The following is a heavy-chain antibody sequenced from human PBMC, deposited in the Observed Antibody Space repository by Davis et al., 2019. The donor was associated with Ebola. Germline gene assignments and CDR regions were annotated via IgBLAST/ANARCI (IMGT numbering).Heavy chain of an antibody. CDR1: GGSISSYY. V-gene: IGHV4-59*12. J-gene: IGHJ5*02. CDR2: IYYSGST. Sequence: MPGGSLRLSCTVSGGSISSYYWSWIRQPPGKGLEWIGYIYYSGSTNYNPSLKSRVTISVDTSKNQFSLKLSSVTAADTAVYYCARERGYSGYDHNWFDPWGQGTLVTVSS. D-gene: IGHD5-12*01. CDR3: ARERGYSGYDHNWFDP.